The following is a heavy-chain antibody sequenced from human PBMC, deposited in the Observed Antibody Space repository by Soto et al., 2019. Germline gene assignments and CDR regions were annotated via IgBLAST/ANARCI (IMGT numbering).Heavy chain of an antibody. CDR3: ARHYSSNWPGSFDF. V-gene: IGHV1-69*02. Sequence: QVQLVQSGAEVKKPGSSVKVSCKASGDSFNSYTLSWMRQAPGQGLEWMGRIIPMLGIANYAQKVQGRVTITVDKSSNTAYMELGSLRSEGTAVYYCARHYSSNWPGSFDFWGQGTLGTVSS. CDR2: IIPMLGIA. D-gene: IGHD6-13*01. J-gene: IGHJ4*02. CDR1: GDSFNSYT.